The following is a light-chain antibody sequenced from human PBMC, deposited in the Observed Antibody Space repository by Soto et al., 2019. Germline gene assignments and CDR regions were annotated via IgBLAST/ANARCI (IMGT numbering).Light chain of an antibody. CDR3: MQATQYPPYT. CDR2: KIS. CDR1: QSLLHSDGNTY. J-gene: IGKJ2*01. Sequence: DIVMTQTPLSSPVTLGQPASISCRSSQSLLHSDGNTYLSWLQQRPGQPPRLLIYKISNRLSGVPDRFSGSGAGTDFTRKISRVEADDVGVYYCMQATQYPPYTFCHGTKLEI. V-gene: IGKV2-24*01.